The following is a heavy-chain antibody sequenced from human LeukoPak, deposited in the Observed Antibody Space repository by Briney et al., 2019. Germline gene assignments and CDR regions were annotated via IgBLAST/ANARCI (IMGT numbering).Heavy chain of an antibody. CDR3: ARHYVYVVRGVIITQSHFDI. CDR1: GYSISSGYY. J-gene: IGHJ3*02. V-gene: IGHV4-38-2*02. Sequence: SETLSLTCTVSGYSISSGYYWGWIRQPPGKGLEWIGSIYHSGSTYYNPSLKSRVTISVDTSKNQFSLKLSSVTAADTAVYYCARHYVYVVRGVIITQSHFDIWGQGTMVTVSS. D-gene: IGHD3-10*01. CDR2: IYHSGST.